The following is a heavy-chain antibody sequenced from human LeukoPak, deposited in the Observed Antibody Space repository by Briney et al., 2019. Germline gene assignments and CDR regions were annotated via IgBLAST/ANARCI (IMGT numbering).Heavy chain of an antibody. J-gene: IGHJ4*02. CDR1: GFTSSDYY. Sequence: GGSLRLSCAASGFTSSDYYMSWIRQAPGKGLEWVSYISSSGSTIYYADSVKGRFTISRDNAKNSLYLQMNSLRAEDTAVYYCARDLRGTGTPTTPGGYWGQGTLVTVSS. CDR3: ARDLRGTGTPTTPGGY. V-gene: IGHV3-11*01. D-gene: IGHD3-10*01. CDR2: ISSSGSTI.